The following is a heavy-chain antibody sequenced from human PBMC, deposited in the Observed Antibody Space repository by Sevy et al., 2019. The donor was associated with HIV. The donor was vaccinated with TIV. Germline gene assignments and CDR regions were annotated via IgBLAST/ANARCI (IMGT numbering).Heavy chain of an antibody. V-gene: IGHV4-39*01. Sequence: SETLSLTCTVSGGSISSSSYYWGWIPQPPGKGLEWIGSIYYSGSTYYNPSLKSRVTISVDTSKNQFSLKLSSVTAADTAVYYCARPAISAAFRYCSSTSCPTEDKWGQGTLVTVSS. D-gene: IGHD2-2*01. CDR1: GGSISSSSYY. CDR2: IYYSGST. CDR3: ARPAISAAFRYCSSTSCPTEDK. J-gene: IGHJ4*02.